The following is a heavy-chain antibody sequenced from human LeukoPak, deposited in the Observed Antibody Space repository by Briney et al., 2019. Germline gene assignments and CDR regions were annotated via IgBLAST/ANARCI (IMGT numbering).Heavy chain of an antibody. Sequence: GASVKVSCKASGYTFTGYYMHWVLQAPGQGLEWMGWINPNSGGTNYAQKFQGRVTMTRDTSISTAYMELSRLRSDDTAVYYCGRQKVGKDYYYYGMDVWGQGTTVTVSS. CDR2: INPNSGGT. J-gene: IGHJ6*02. CDR1: GYTFTGYY. V-gene: IGHV1-2*02. CDR3: GRQKVGKDYYYYGMDV. D-gene: IGHD1-26*01.